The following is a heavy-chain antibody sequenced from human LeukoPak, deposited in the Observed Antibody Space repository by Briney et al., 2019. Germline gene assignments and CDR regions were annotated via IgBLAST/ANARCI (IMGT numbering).Heavy chain of an antibody. V-gene: IGHV3-74*01. D-gene: IGHD3-3*01. CDR3: ARAVRAHPPADF. CDR2: INSDGSST. Sequence: GGSLRLSCAASGFSFSSYWKHWVRQAPGKGLEWVSRINSDGSSTTYADSVKGRSSISRDNAKNTLYLHMSSLRAEDTGVYYCARAVRAHPPADFWGQGTLVTVSS. J-gene: IGHJ4*02. CDR1: GFSFSSYW.